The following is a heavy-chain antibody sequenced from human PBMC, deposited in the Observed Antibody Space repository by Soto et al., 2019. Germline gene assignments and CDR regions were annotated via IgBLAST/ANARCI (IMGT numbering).Heavy chain of an antibody. Sequence: SETLSLTCTVSGGSINSGAYYWSWIRQRPGKGLEWIGLIYYNGSPYYSPSLKSRVSLSADSSKSQFSLKLSSVTAADTAVYYCARGNYPNFGTDVWGQGTTVTVS. D-gene: IGHD3-10*01. CDR1: GGSINSGAYY. J-gene: IGHJ6*02. CDR3: ARGNYPNFGTDV. V-gene: IGHV4-31*03. CDR2: IYYNGSP.